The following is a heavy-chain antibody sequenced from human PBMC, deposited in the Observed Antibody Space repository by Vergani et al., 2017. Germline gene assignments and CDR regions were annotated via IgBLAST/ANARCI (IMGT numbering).Heavy chain of an antibody. D-gene: IGHD2-2*01. Sequence: EVQLLVSGGGLVQPGGSLRLSCAASGFTFSSYAMSWVRQVPGKGLEWVSGISGSGGNTYYANSVKGRFTISRDNSKNTLYLQMNSLRADDTAVYYCAKGVYCSRTSCYEGRRYYYGMCVWGQGKTVTFSS. J-gene: IGHJ6*02. CDR3: AKGVYCSRTSCYEGRRYYYGMCV. V-gene: IGHV3-23*01. CDR2: ISGSGGNT. CDR1: GFTFSSYA.